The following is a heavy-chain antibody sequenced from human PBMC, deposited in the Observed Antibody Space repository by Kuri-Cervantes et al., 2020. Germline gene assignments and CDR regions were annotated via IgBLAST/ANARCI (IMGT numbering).Heavy chain of an antibody. CDR3: ARASPYFDY. Sequence: GGSLRPSCAASGFTFSRSGIHWVRQASGKGVEWVAVISYDGSNKYYAYSVKGRFTISRDNSKNTLYLQMNSLRAEDTAVYYCARASPYFDYWGQGTLVTVSS. CDR2: ISYDGSNK. CDR1: GFTFSRSG. V-gene: IGHV3-30*03. J-gene: IGHJ4*02.